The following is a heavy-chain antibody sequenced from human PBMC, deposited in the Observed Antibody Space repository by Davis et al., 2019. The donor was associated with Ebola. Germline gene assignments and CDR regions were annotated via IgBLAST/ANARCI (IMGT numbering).Heavy chain of an antibody. Sequence: GESLKISCAASGFTFSRYWMSWVRQAPGKGLEWVANIKQDGSETYYVDSVKGRFTISRDNAKNSVYLQMNSLRAEDTAVYYCARDRPYYDFLSGYFHKQGENDYFDYWGQGTLVTVSS. CDR2: IKQDGSET. CDR1: GFTFSRYW. D-gene: IGHD3-9*01. CDR3: ARDRPYYDFLSGYFHKQGENDYFDY. J-gene: IGHJ4*02. V-gene: IGHV3-7*03.